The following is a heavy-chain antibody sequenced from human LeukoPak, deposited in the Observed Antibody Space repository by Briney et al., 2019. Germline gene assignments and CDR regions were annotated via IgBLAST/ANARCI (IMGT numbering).Heavy chain of an antibody. CDR2: ISSTSSYI. V-gene: IGHV3-21*01. CDR1: GFTFSSCS. J-gene: IGHJ4*02. CDR3: ARGYCSGGSCYPRDY. Sequence: GGSLRLSCAASGFTFSSCSMNWVRQAPGKGLEWVSSISSTSSYIYYADSLKGRFTISRDNAKNSLYLQMNSLRAEDTAVYYCARGYCSGGSCYPRDYWGQGTLVTVSS. D-gene: IGHD2-15*01.